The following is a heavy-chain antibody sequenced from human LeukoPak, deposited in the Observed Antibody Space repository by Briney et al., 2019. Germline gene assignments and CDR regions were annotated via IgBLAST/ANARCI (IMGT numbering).Heavy chain of an antibody. CDR1: GFTFSNAW. J-gene: IGHJ4*02. CDR2: IKSKTDGGTT. Sequence: KPGGSLRLSCAASGFTFSNAWMSWVRQAPGKGLEWVGRIKSKTDGGTTDYAAPVKGRFTISRDDSKNTLYLQMNSLKTEDTAAYYCTTDGHRIAVAGTSAQDFDYWGQGTLVTVSS. D-gene: IGHD6-19*01. CDR3: TTDGHRIAVAGTSAQDFDY. V-gene: IGHV3-15*01.